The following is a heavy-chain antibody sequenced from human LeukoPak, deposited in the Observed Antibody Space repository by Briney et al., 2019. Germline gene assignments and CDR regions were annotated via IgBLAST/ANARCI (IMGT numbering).Heavy chain of an antibody. CDR1: GLSISNSW. V-gene: IGHV3-7*01. CDR2: IKQDGSEK. CDR3: ARDHGVVTAILSR. J-gene: IGHJ4*02. D-gene: IGHD2-21*02. Sequence: GGSLRLSCAASGLSISNSWMSWFRLAPGKGPEWVANIKQDGSEKYHVDSVKGRFTVSRDNANNLLYLQMNSLRAEDTAVYYCARDHGVVTAILSRWGQGTLVTVSS.